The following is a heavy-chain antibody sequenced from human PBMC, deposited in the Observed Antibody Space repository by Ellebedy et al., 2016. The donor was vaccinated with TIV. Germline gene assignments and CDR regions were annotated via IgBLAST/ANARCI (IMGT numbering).Heavy chain of an antibody. CDR3: AREEASMVRADLYYYYGMDV. J-gene: IGHJ6*02. Sequence: GESLKISCAASGFTFSSYAMHWVRQAPGKGLEWVAVISYDGSNKYYADSVKGRFTISRDNSKNTLYLQMNSLRAEDTAVYYCAREEASMVRADLYYYYGMDVWGQGTTVTVSS. CDR2: ISYDGSNK. D-gene: IGHD3-10*01. CDR1: GFTFSSYA. V-gene: IGHV3-30-3*01.